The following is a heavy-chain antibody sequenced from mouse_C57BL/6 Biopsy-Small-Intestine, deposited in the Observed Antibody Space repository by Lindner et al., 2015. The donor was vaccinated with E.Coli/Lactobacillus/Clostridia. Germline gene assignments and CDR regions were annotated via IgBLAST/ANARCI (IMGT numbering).Heavy chain of an antibody. V-gene: IGHV5-6*01. CDR2: IGSGDSYT. CDR3: ARHIRRDYYYDDWFAY. Sequence: VQLQESGGDLVKPGGSLKLSCAASGFTFSRYGMSWVRQTPDKRLEWVATIGSGDSYTYYPDSVKGRFTISRDNAKNTLYMQMSSLKSEDTAMYYCARHIRRDYYYDDWFAYWGQGTLVTVSA. D-gene: IGHD2-4*01. J-gene: IGHJ3*01. CDR1: GFTFSRYG.